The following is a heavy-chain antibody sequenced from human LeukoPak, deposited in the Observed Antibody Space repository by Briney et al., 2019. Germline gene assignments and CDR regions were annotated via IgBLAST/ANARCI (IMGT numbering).Heavy chain of an antibody. V-gene: IGHV3-53*01. Sequence: GGSLRLSCAASGFTVRSSYMSWVRQAPGRGLEWVSVIYSGGSTYYADSVKGRFTISRDNSKNTLYLQMNSLRAEDTAVYYCARDYGDYSFDYWGQGTLVTVSS. D-gene: IGHD4-17*01. CDR3: ARDYGDYSFDY. CDR1: GFTVRSSY. J-gene: IGHJ4*02. CDR2: IYSGGST.